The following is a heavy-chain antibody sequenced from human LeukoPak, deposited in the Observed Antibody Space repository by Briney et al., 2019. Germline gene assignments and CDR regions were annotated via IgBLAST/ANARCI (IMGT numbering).Heavy chain of an antibody. J-gene: IGHJ4*02. D-gene: IGHD3-3*02. Sequence: GGSLRLSCATSGFTFVDYGLSWVRRAPGKGLEWLCAINYNGAITNYADSVKGRFTISRDNAKNSLYLRMDSLRAEDTALYYCARDRLGPSFSVSHFDLWGQGTLVTVSS. CDR2: INYNGAIT. CDR1: GFTFVDYG. CDR3: ARDRLGPSFSVSHFDL. V-gene: IGHV3-20*04.